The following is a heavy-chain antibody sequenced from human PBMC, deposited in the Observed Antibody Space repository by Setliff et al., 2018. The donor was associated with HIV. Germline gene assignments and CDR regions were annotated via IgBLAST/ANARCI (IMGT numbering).Heavy chain of an antibody. J-gene: IGHJ3*02. Sequence: PSETLSLTCAVYGGSFSGYYWSWIRQPPGKGLGWIGEINHSGTTYYNPSLKSRVTMSVDTSENQFSLKLRSVTAAETAVYYCATCSVGWSREEHPRPDGAFHIWGQGSMVTVSS. CDR2: INHSGTT. CDR3: ATCSVGWSREEHPRPDGAFHI. CDR1: GGSFSGYY. D-gene: IGHD3-3*01. V-gene: IGHV4-34*01.